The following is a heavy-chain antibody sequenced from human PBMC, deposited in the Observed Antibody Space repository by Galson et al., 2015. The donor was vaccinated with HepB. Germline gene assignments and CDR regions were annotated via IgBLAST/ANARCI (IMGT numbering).Heavy chain of an antibody. J-gene: IGHJ6*02. V-gene: IGHV7-4-1*02. CDR1: YA. Sequence: YAMNWVRQAPGQGLEWMGWINTNTGNPTYAQGFTGRFVFSLDTSVSTAYLQISSLKAEDTAVYYCARPWVLDYYGMDVWGQGTTVTVSS. CDR3: ARPWVLDYYGMDV. D-gene: IGHD2-2*03. CDR2: INTNTGNP.